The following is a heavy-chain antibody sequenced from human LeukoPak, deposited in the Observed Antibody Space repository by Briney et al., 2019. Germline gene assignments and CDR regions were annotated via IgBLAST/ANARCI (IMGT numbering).Heavy chain of an antibody. V-gene: IGHV3-30*03. CDR3: ARDLVPAAMFFDY. CDR2: ISYDGSNK. Sequence: GGSLRLSCAASGFTFDNYRMSWVRQAPGKGLEWVAVISYDGSNKYYADSVKGRFTISRDNSKNTLYLQMNSLRAEDTAVYYCARDLVPAAMFFDYWGQGTLVTVSS. J-gene: IGHJ4*02. D-gene: IGHD2-2*01. CDR1: GFTFDNYR.